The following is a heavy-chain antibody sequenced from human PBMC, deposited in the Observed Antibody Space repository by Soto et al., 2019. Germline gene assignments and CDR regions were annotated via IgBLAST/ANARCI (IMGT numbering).Heavy chain of an antibody. CDR3: ARASIDSYYDFWSGYYNRYYYYYYMDV. D-gene: IGHD3-3*01. CDR2: INPSGGST. J-gene: IGHJ6*03. Sequence: ASVKVSCKASGYTFTSYYMHWVRQAPGQGLEWMGIINPSGGSTSYAQKFQGRVTMTRDTSTSTVYMELSSPRSEDTAVYYCARASIDSYYDFWSGYYNRYYYYYYMDVWGKGTTVTVSS. V-gene: IGHV1-46*03. CDR1: GYTFTSYY.